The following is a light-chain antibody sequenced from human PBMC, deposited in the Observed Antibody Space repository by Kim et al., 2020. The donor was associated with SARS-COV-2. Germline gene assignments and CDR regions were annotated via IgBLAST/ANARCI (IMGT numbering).Light chain of an antibody. V-gene: IGLV1-40*03. CDR2: GKS. CDR3: QSYDSNVGRDV. J-gene: IGLJ1*01. Sequence: YDVSWYQQSAGPAPKLVAYGKSIRPSGVPARFSGSKSGDSASLAISGVQAEDEADYYCQSYDSNVGRDVFGAGTKLTVL. CDR1: YD.